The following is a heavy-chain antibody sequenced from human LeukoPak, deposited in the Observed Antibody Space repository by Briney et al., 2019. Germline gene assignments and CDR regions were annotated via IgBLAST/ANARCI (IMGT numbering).Heavy chain of an antibody. Sequence: PGGSLRLSCAASGFTVSSNYMSWVRQAPGKGLECVSVICSGGSTYYADSVKGRFTIFRYKFQDTLSPQINSPNTADTALYYCATARRPPFDYWGQGTLVTVSS. V-gene: IGHV3-53*01. CDR2: ICSGGST. CDR1: GFTVSSNY. D-gene: IGHD6-6*01. CDR3: ATARRPPFDY. J-gene: IGHJ4*02.